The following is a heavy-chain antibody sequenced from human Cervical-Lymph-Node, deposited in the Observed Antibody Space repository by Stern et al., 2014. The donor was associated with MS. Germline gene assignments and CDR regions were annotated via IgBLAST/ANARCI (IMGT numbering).Heavy chain of an antibody. V-gene: IGHV4-61*02. D-gene: IGHD3-9*01. J-gene: IGHJ6*02. CDR2: IYTSGST. CDR3: ARDCRLRYFDNYGMDV. Sequence: QVQLQESGPGLVKPSQTLSLTCTVSGGSISSGSYYWSWIRQPAGKGLEWIGRIYTSGSTNSNPSLKSRVTISVDTSKNQFPLKLSSVTAADTAVYYCARDCRLRYFDNYGMDVWGQGTTVTVSS. CDR1: GGSISSGSYY.